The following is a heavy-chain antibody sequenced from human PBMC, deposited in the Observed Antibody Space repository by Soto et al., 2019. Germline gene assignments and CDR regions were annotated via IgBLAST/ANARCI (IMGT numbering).Heavy chain of an antibody. CDR2: ISAYNGNT. CDR3: ARDNGIAAAGYYYGMDV. CDR1: GYTFTSYG. Sequence: ASVKVSCKASGYTFTSYGISWVRQAPGQGLEWMGWISAYNGNTNYAQKLQGRVTMTTDTSTSTAYMELRSLRSDDTAVYYCARDNGIAAAGYYYGMDVWGQGTTVPVSS. J-gene: IGHJ6*02. D-gene: IGHD6-13*01. V-gene: IGHV1-18*01.